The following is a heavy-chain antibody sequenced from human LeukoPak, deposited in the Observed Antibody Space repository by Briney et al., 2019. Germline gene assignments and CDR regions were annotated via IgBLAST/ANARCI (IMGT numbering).Heavy chain of an antibody. CDR2: IRFDGSNK. CDR3: ARDPYSGSYGDYYYYYMDV. V-gene: IGHV3-30*02. CDR1: GFTFSNYG. J-gene: IGHJ6*03. D-gene: IGHD1-26*01. Sequence: PGGSLRLSCAASGFTFSNYGVHWVRQAPGKGLEWVSFIRFDGSNKYYADSVKGRFTISRDNAKNSLYLQMNSLRDEDTAVYYCARDPYSGSYGDYYYYYMDVWGKGTTVTISS.